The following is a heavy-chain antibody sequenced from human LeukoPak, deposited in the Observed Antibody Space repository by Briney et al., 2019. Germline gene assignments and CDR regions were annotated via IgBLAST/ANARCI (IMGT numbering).Heavy chain of an antibody. CDR2: IKQDGSEI. D-gene: IGHD4-17*01. J-gene: IGHJ4*02. Sequence: GGSLRVSCAASGFTFRSYWMSWVRQAPGKGLEWVANIKQDGSEINYVDSVKGRFTISRDNVKNSLFLQMNSLRAEDTAVYYCARDLGGWYGDPFDYWGQGTLATVSS. CDR3: ARDLGGWYGDPFDY. CDR1: GFTFRSYW. V-gene: IGHV3-7*01.